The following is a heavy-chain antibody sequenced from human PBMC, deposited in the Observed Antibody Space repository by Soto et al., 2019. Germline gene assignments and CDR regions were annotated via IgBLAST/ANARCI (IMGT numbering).Heavy chain of an antibody. J-gene: IGHJ4*02. Sequence: QVQLVESGGGVVQPGRSLRLSCAVSGFTFSGYAMHWVRQAPGKGLEWVAAISYHGDDKHYADSVMGRFTISRDNSDNTLYLQMNSLRPEDTAVYSCVRPLDYYDTSGPDFWGQGTVVTVSS. CDR1: GFTFSGYA. CDR2: ISYHGDDK. D-gene: IGHD3-22*01. V-gene: IGHV3-30*03. CDR3: VRPLDYYDTSGPDF.